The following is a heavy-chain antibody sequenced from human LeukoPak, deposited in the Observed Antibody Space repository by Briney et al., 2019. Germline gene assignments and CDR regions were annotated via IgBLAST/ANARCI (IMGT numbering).Heavy chain of an antibody. J-gene: IGHJ4*02. V-gene: IGHV4-30-2*01. CDR3: ARRLGTWIQLWPPFDY. D-gene: IGHD5-18*01. CDR2: INHSGST. Sequence: PSQTLSLTCTVSGGSISSGSYYWSWIRQPPGKGLEWIGEINHSGSTNYNPSLKSRVTISVDTSKNQFSLKLSSVTAADTAVYYCARRLGTWIQLWPPFDYWGQGTLVTVSS. CDR1: GGSISSGSYY.